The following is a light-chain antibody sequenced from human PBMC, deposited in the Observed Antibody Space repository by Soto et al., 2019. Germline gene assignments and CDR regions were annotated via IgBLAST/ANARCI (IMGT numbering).Light chain of an antibody. J-gene: IGKJ4*01. CDR3: QKYDNFPLT. CDR2: WAS. Sequence: DIVMTQSPDSLAVSLGERATINCKSSQSLLYSSNNKNYLTWYQHKPGQPPKLLIYWASTRKSGVPDRFSGSGSGTDFTLTISSLQAEDSATYYCQKYDNFPLTFGGGTKVVIK. V-gene: IGKV4-1*01. CDR1: QSLLYSSNNKNY.